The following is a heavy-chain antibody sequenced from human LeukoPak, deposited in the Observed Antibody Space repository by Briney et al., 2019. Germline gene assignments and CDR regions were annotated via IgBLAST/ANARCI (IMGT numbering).Heavy chain of an antibody. CDR1: GGSISKSNHY. Sequence: PSETLSLTCSVSGGSISKSNHYWGWIRQPPGKGLEWIGYINYSGSANSNPSLKSRVTISVDTSKNQFSLKLTSVTAADTAVYYCARVYRDDFWSGYSTHFDYWGQGTLVTVSS. D-gene: IGHD3-3*01. CDR2: INYSGSA. J-gene: IGHJ4*02. CDR3: ARVYRDDFWSGYSTHFDY. V-gene: IGHV4-61*05.